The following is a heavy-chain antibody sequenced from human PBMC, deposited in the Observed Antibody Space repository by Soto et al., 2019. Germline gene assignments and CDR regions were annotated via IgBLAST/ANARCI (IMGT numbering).Heavy chain of an antibody. CDR1: GGSISTYY. CDR3: ASDSSGSYYFDY. J-gene: IGHJ4*02. CDR2: IYYSGST. D-gene: IGHD6-19*01. Sequence: SETLSLTCTVSGGSISTYYWSWIRQPPGKGLEWIGYIYYSGSTNYNPSLKSRVTISVDTSKNQFSLKVSSVTAADTAVYYCASDSSGSYYFDYWGQGTLVTVSS. V-gene: IGHV4-59*01.